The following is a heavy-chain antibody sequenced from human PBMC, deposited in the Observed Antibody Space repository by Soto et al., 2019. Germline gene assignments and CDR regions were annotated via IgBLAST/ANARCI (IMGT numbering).Heavy chain of an antibody. CDR1: GYSSTSYW. V-gene: IGHV5-10-1*01. Sequence: GDALKVSCKGSGYSSTSYWISWVRQMPGKGLEWMGRIDPSYSYTNYSPSFQGHVTISADKSISTAYLQSSSLKASDTATYYCARHRRRELAPELWGQGTLATDS. CDR3: ARHRRRELAPEL. CDR2: IDPSYSYT. J-gene: IGHJ1*01.